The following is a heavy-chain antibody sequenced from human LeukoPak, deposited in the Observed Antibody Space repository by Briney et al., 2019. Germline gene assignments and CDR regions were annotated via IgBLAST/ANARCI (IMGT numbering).Heavy chain of an antibody. J-gene: IGHJ4*02. V-gene: IGHV3-7*03. Sequence: PGGSLRLSCAASGFTFSSNARNWVRQAPGKGLEWVANMDPSGSQKRYMDSVKGRFTISKDSPGTSFYLEMYSLRADDTGIYYCAICTSGNYWGQGSLVTVSS. CDR2: MDPSGSQK. CDR1: GFTFSSNA. D-gene: IGHD1-1*01. CDR3: AICTSGNY.